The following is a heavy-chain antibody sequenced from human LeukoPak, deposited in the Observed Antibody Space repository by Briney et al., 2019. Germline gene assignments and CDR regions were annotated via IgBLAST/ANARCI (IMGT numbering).Heavy chain of an antibody. Sequence: GGSLRLSCAASGFTFSSYGMSWVRQAPGKGLEWVSDISGSGGSTYYADSVKGRFTISRDNSKNTLYLQMNSLRAEDTAVYYCAKTTVTSTVKIDYWGQGTLVTVSS. J-gene: IGHJ4*02. D-gene: IGHD4-17*01. CDR2: ISGSGGST. CDR3: AKTTVTSTVKIDY. V-gene: IGHV3-23*01. CDR1: GFTFSSYG.